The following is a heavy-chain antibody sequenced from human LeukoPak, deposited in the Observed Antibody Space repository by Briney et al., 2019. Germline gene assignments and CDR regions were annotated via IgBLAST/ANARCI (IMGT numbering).Heavy chain of an antibody. CDR2: ITDSGDGT. J-gene: IGHJ4*02. Sequence: GGSLRLSCTASGFTFNNYAMSWVRQAPGKGLDWVSSITDSGDGTYYADSVKGRFTISRDDSKNTLYLQMNSLRAEDTALYYCAKDSPVATRWGQGTLVTVSS. V-gene: IGHV3-23*01. CDR1: GFTFNNYA. CDR3: AKDSPVATR. D-gene: IGHD2-15*01.